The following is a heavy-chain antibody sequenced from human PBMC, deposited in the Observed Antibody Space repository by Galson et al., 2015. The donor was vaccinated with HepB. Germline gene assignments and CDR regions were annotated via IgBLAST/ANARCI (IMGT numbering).Heavy chain of an antibody. D-gene: IGHD1-26*01. CDR2: ISWNSDSI. V-gene: IGHV3-9*01. Sequence: SLRLSCAASGFTFDEYAMHWVRQAPGKGLEWVSGISWNSDSIGYADSVKGRFTISRDNAKNSLYLQMNSLRAEDTALYYCTKGGSYYYYYYMDVWGKGTTVTVSS. CDR1: GFTFDEYA. J-gene: IGHJ6*03. CDR3: TKGGSYYYYYYMDV.